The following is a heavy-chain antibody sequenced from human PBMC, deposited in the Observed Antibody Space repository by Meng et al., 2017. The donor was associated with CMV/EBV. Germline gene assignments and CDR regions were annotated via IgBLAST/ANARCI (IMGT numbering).Heavy chain of an antibody. CDR3: AWVGAPAFDY. J-gene: IGHJ4*02. Sequence: QGLRGESGAGGKKAGAAVKVSVNASGYTFTCNDMHWVRKAPGQGLGWMGWNNPSSGGTNYSQKFQGRVTLTRDTDIGTAYMELRRLRSDDTAVYYCAWVGAPAFDYWGQGTLVTVSS. CDR2: NNPSSGGT. V-gene: IGHV1-2*02. D-gene: IGHD1-26*01. CDR1: GYTFTCND.